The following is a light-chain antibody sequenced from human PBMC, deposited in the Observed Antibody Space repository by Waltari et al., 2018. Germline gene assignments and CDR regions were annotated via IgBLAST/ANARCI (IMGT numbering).Light chain of an antibody. Sequence: EIVMTQSPAILSASLGESATLSCRASQSVSTNLAWYQGKPGQPPRLLFYDASTRAADIPARFSVSGTGTEFTLTISSLQSEDFAVYYCQQYHSRPVLAFGGGTKVEI. V-gene: IGKV3D-15*01. CDR1: QSVSTN. CDR3: QQYHSRPVLA. CDR2: DAS. J-gene: IGKJ4*01.